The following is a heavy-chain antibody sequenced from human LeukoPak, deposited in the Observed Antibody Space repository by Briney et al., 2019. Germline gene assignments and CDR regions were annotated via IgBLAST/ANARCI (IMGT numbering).Heavy chain of an antibody. Sequence: SVKVSCKASGFTFTSSAVQWVRQARGQRLEWIGWIFVGSGNTNYAQKFQERVTITRDMSTSTAYMELSSLRSEDTAVYYCAAVAVVTPYAFDIWGQGTMVTVSS. D-gene: IGHD4-23*01. J-gene: IGHJ3*02. CDR2: IFVGSGNT. V-gene: IGHV1-58*01. CDR1: GFTFTSSA. CDR3: AAVAVVTPYAFDI.